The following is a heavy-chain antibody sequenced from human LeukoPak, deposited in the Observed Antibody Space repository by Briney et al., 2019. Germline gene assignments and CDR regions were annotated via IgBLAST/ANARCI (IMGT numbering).Heavy chain of an antibody. CDR1: GDSISSRTYY. CDR3: AADVSSTFPNWIDP. CDR2: IWNSGST. J-gene: IGHJ5*02. D-gene: IGHD6-6*01. V-gene: IGHV4-31*03. Sequence: SETLSLTCSVSGDSISSRTYYWTWIRQYPEKGLERIGYIWNSGSTNYNPSLKSRVTVSVDTSKNQFSLTLTSVTAADTALYYCAADVSSTFPNWIDPWGQGIPVIVSS.